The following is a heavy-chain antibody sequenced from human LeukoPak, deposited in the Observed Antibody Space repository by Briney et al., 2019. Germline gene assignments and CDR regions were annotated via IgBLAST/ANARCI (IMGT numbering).Heavy chain of an antibody. CDR3: ARGIVATITGRGRVDY. D-gene: IGHD5-12*01. J-gene: IGHJ4*02. CDR1: GGSISNYY. Sequence: SEILSLTCTVSGGSISNYYWSWIRQPPGKGLEWIGYIYYSGSTNYNPSLKSRVTISVDTSKNQFSLKLSSVTAADTAVYYCARGIVATITGRGRVDYWGQGTLVTVSS. V-gene: IGHV4-59*12. CDR2: IYYSGST.